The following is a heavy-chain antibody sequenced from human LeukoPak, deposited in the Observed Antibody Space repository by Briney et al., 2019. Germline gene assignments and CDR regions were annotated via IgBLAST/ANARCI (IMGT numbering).Heavy chain of an antibody. V-gene: IGHV3-23*01. J-gene: IGHJ4*02. CDR1: GFTFSSYA. D-gene: IGHD3-3*01. CDR3: AKDRDFWSGQYYFDY. CDR2: ISGSGGTT. Sequence: GGSLRLSCAASGFTFSSYAMSWVRQAPGQGLEWVSAISGSGGTTYYAAPVKGRFTISRDNSKNTLYLQMNSLRAEDTAVYYCAKDRDFWSGQYYFDYWGQGTLVTVSS.